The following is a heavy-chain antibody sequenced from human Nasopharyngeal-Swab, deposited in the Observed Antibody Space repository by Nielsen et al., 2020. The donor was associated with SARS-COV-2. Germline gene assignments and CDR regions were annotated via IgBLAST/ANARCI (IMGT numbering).Heavy chain of an antibody. J-gene: IGHJ6*02. D-gene: IGHD6-19*01. CDR2: IYSGGST. V-gene: IGHV3-53*05. CDR1: GFTVSSNN. CDR3: SREKAVAGIGGYHYYCMDV. Sequence: GESLKISCAASGFTVSSNNMSWVRQPPGRGLEWVSVIYSGGSTYYIDSVKGRFTVSRDNSRNTLYLQMNNLRPEDTAVYYCSREKAVAGIGGYHYYCMDVWGQGTTVTVSS.